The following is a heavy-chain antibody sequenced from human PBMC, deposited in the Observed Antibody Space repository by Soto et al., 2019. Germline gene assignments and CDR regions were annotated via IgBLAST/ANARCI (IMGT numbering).Heavy chain of an antibody. CDR2: IIPILGIA. D-gene: IGHD3-10*01. J-gene: IGHJ4*02. Sequence: SVKVSCKASGGTFSSYTISWVRQAPGQGLEWMGRIIPILGIANYAQKFQGRVTITADKSTSTAYMELSSLRSEDTAVYYCARDPGGSGSYYNPIDYWGQGTLVTVSS. CDR3: ARDPGGSGSYYNPIDY. V-gene: IGHV1-69*04. CDR1: GGTFSSYT.